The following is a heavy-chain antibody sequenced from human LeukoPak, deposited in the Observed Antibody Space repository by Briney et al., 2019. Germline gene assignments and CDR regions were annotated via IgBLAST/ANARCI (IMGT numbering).Heavy chain of an antibody. CDR1: GFSFSTYA. CDR2: ISSSSSYT. J-gene: IGHJ4*02. V-gene: IGHV3-11*06. Sequence: GGSLRLSCAASGFSFSTYAMHWIRQAPGKGLEWVSYISSSSSYTNYADSVKGRFTISRDNAKNSLYLQMNSLRAEDTAVYYCARWAERDYFDYWGQGTLVTVSS. CDR3: ARWAERDYFDY.